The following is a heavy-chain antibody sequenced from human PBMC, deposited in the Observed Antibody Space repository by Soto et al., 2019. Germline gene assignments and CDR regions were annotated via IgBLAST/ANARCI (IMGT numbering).Heavy chain of an antibody. CDR3: ARDGYYDFWSGSRYYYYGMDV. J-gene: IGHJ6*02. Sequence: ESGGGLVQPGGSLRLSCAASGFTFSSYSMNWVRQAPGKGLEWVSYISSSSSTIYYADSVKGRFTISRDNAKNSLYLQMNSLRDEDTAVYYCARDGYYDFWSGSRYYYYGMDVWGQGTTVTVSS. D-gene: IGHD3-3*01. V-gene: IGHV3-48*02. CDR1: GFTFSSYS. CDR2: ISSSSSTI.